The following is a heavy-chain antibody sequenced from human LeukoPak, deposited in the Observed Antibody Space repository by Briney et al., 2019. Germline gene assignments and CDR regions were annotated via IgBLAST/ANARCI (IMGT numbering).Heavy chain of an antibody. V-gene: IGHV3-7*01. CDR3: ARENGGYSGDKASPPDY. J-gene: IGHJ4*02. D-gene: IGHD5-12*01. CDR2: IKQVGSEK. CDR1: GFTFSSYW. Sequence: PGGSLRLSCAASGFTFSSYWMSWVRQAPGKGLEWVANIKQVGSEKYYVDSVKGRFTISRDNAKNSLYLQMNSLRAEDTAVYYCARENGGYSGDKASPPDYWGQGTLVTVSS.